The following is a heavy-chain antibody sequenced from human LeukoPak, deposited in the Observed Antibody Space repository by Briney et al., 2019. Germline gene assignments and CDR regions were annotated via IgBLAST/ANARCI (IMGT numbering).Heavy chain of an antibody. D-gene: IGHD2-2*01. CDR1: GFTFSDFS. CDR3: AREKYCSSTSCFSLGYYYYVDV. J-gene: IGHJ6*03. V-gene: IGHV3-48*04. Sequence: GGSLRLSCVASGFTFSDFSLNWVRQAPGKGLEWISYIGSAIYYADSVKGRFTISRDNAKNSLYLQMNSLRAEDTAVYYCAREKYCSSTSCFSLGYYYYVDVWGKGTTVTVSS. CDR2: IGSAI.